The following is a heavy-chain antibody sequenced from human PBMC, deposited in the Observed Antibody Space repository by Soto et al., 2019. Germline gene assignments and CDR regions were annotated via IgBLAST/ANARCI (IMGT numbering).Heavy chain of an antibody. V-gene: IGHV4-59*02. D-gene: IGHD2-8*01. CDR2: MYHGGRT. CDR1: GDSVTNYF. Sequence: XGTLWLTFTVSGDSVTNYFWSGIRQAPGKGLEWIGHMYHGGRTNYSPSIKSRVTMSLHSSKNQFSLNLSSVTAADTAVYFCARDPGYCTNGVCPIFDFWGQGVLVTVS. J-gene: IGHJ4*02. CDR3: ARDPGYCTNGVCPIFDF.